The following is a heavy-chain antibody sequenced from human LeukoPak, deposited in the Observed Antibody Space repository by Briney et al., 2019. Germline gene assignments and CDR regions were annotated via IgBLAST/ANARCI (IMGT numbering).Heavy chain of an antibody. CDR1: AGSISSSSHL. V-gene: IGHV4-39*01. CDR3: ARMSGGTVRGIISNQEDFDI. J-gene: IGHJ3*02. CDR2: MSYSGSS. D-gene: IGHD3-10*01. Sequence: SENLSCKCTVSAGSISSSSHLWRWIRQPPEGGLERIASMSYSGSSYNLPSLKTRVSIEVASSGNWISRNLSSVTTADTSGYFCARMSGGTVRGIISNQEDFDIWGLGTMVTVSS.